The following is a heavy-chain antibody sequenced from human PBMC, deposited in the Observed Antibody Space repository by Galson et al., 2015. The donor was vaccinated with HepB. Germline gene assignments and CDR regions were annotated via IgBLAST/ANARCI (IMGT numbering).Heavy chain of an antibody. J-gene: IGHJ4*01. V-gene: IGHV1-18*04. CDR3: ARAVLGSLYGDFDY. CDR2: IGSDNGET. Sequence: SVKVSCKASGYSFRHHGISWVRQAPGQGLEWLGRIGSDNGETKYTEKFQGRVTMTTDISMSTSYMELRSLRSDDTAVYYCARAVLGSLYGDFDYWGQGTLITVSS. CDR1: GYSFRHHG. D-gene: IGHD2-15*01.